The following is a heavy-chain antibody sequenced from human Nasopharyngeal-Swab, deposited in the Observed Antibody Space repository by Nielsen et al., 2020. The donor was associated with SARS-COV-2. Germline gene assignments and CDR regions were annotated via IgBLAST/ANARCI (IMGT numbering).Heavy chain of an antibody. CDR2: IYSGGST. Sequence: GESLKISCAASGFTVSSNYMSWVRQAPGKGLEWVSVIYSGGSTYYADSVKGRFTISRDNSKNTLYLQMNSLRAEDTAVNYCARDAAEYFQHWGQGTLVTVSS. J-gene: IGHJ1*01. V-gene: IGHV3-53*01. CDR3: ARDAAEYFQH. CDR1: GFTVSSNY.